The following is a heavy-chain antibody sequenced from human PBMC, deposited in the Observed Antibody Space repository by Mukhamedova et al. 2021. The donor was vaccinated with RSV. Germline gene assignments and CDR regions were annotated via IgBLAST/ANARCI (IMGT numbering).Heavy chain of an antibody. V-gene: IGHV3-33*01. CDR3: ARDSL. CDR2: IWYDGSNK. J-gene: IGHJ3*01. Sequence: GKGLEWVAVIWYDGSNKYYADSLKGRFTISRDNSKNTLYLQMNSLRAEDTAVYYCARDSLWGQGTMVTVSS.